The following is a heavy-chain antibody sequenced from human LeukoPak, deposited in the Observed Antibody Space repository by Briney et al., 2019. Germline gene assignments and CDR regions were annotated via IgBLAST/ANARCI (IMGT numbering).Heavy chain of an antibody. J-gene: IGHJ4*02. Sequence: PTGGSLRLSCAASGFAFSSYEMNWVRRAPGKGLEWVSYISSRGSTIYYADSVKGRFTISRDNAENSLYLQMNSLRVEDTAVYYCARDYSGAGTYYTPESYFDYWGQGALVSVSS. CDR3: ARDYSGAGTYYTPESYFDY. D-gene: IGHD3-10*01. V-gene: IGHV3-48*03. CDR2: ISSRGSTI. CDR1: GFAFSSYE.